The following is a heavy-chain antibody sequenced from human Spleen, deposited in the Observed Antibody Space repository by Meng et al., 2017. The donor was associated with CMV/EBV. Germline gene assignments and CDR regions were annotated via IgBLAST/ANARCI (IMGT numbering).Heavy chain of an antibody. CDR3: ARDREDSSGYDY. V-gene: IGHV6-1*01. CDR2: TYYRAKWYN. J-gene: IGHJ4*02. CDR1: WVSVSRHSAA. D-gene: IGHD3-22*01. Sequence: QVPLHQHGPGLGCPSPTRPLTLDIAWVSVSRHSAAWNWTRQSPSKGPDWLGRTYYRAKWYNDYAVSVKSRITINPDTSKNQFSLQLNSVTPEDTAVYYCARDREDSSGYDYWGQGTLVTVSS.